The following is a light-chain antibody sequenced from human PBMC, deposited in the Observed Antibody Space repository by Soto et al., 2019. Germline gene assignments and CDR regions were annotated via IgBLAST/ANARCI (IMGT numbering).Light chain of an antibody. Sequence: QSVLTQPPSASGTPGQRVTISCSGSSSNIGSNYVYWYQQLPGTAPKLLIYRNNQRPSGVPDRFSGSKSSTSASLAISGLRSEDEADYYCAAWDDSLSAGVFGGGTKLTVL. CDR2: RNN. CDR1: SSNIGSNY. V-gene: IGLV1-47*01. J-gene: IGLJ3*02. CDR3: AAWDDSLSAGV.